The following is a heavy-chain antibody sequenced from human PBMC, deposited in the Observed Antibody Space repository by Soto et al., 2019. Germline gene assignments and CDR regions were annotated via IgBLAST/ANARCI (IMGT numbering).Heavy chain of an antibody. D-gene: IGHD3-9*01. CDR2: IYYSGST. CDR3: ARDSHRTSYFDWLPDYYYYGMDV. CDR1: GGSISSGDYY. V-gene: IGHV4-30-4*01. Sequence: PSETLSLTCTVSGGSISSGDYYWSWIRQPPGKGLEWIGYIYYSGSTYYNPSLKSRVTISVDTSKNQFSLKLSSVTAADTAVYYCARDSHRTSYFDWLPDYYYYGMDVWGQGTTVTVSS. J-gene: IGHJ6*02.